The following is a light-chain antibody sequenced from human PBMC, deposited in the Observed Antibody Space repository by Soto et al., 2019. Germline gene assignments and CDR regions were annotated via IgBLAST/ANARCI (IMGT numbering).Light chain of an antibody. V-gene: IGKV1-5*01. CDR1: QSISNW. CDR3: PQYITYAT. J-gene: IGKJ1*01. Sequence: DIQMTQSPSTLSASVGDRVTFTCRASQSISNWLAWYQQKPGKAPKLLIYDASSLQSEVPSRFSGSGSGTEFTLTLSTLQPDDVATYYCPQYITYATFCQGTQVAIQ. CDR2: DAS.